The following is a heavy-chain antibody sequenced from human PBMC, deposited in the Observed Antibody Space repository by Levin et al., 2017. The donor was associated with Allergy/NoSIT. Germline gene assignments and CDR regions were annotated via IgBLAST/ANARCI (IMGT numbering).Heavy chain of an antibody. J-gene: IGHJ4*02. CDR2: ISDSGDKT. V-gene: IGHV3-23*01. CDR3: AKTLRI. Sequence: GGSLRLSCAASGLIFSDYGMSWVRQAPGKGLQWVSSISDSGDKTYYADSVKGRFTISRDNSVNTLYLQMSSLRVEDTAVYYCAKTLRIGGQGTLVTVS. D-gene: IGHD2-15*01. CDR1: GLIFSDYG.